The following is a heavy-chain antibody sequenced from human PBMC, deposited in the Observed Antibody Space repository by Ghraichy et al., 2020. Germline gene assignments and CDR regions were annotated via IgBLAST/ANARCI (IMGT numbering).Heavy chain of an antibody. D-gene: IGHD5-24*01. Sequence: GGSLRLSCAASGFTFSSSVMSWVRQAPGKGPVWVSIISGSGDTTYYADSVKGRFTISRDNSKNTLYLPMNSLRAEDTAVYFCASAMAYAFVIWGQGTMVTVSS. CDR2: ISGSGDTT. J-gene: IGHJ3*02. CDR3: ASAMAYAFVI. CDR1: GFTFSSSV. V-gene: IGHV3-23*01.